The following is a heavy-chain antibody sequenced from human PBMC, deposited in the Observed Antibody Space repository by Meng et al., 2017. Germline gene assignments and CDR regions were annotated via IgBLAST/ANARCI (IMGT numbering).Heavy chain of an antibody. Sequence: ASVKVSCKASGYTFTGHYMHWVRQAPGQGLEWMGRINPNSGGTNYAQKFQGRVTMTRDTSISTDYMELSRLRSDDTAVYYCAREGDCSSTSCYTEFHYYGMDVWGQGTTVTVSS. D-gene: IGHD2-2*02. CDR1: GYTFTGHY. CDR3: AREGDCSSTSCYTEFHYYGMDV. CDR2: INPNSGGT. V-gene: IGHV1-2*06. J-gene: IGHJ6*02.